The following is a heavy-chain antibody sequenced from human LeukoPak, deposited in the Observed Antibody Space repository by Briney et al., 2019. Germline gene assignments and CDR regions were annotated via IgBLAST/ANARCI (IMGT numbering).Heavy chain of an antibody. Sequence: PGGSLRLSCAASGFTVSSNYMSWVRQAPGKGLEWVSVIYSGGSTYYADSVKGRFTISRDNSKNTLYLPMNSLRAEDTAVYYCARDWAGIAVGYGMDVWGQGTTVTVSS. D-gene: IGHD6-19*01. CDR1: GFTVSSNY. CDR2: IYSGGST. V-gene: IGHV3-53*01. CDR3: ARDWAGIAVGYGMDV. J-gene: IGHJ6*02.